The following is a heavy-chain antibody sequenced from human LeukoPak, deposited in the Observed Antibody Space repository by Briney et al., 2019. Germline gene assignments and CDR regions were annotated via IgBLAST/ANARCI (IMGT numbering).Heavy chain of an antibody. CDR2: INPNSGGT. D-gene: IGHD4-17*01. J-gene: IGHJ4*02. V-gene: IGHV1-2*02. CDR1: GYTFTGYY. Sequence: ASVKVSCKASGYTFTGYYIHWVRQAPGQGLERMGWINPNSGGTNYAQKFQGRVTMTRDTSIGTAYMELSRLRSDDTAVYYCARPTVTTGLHYWGQGTLVTVSS. CDR3: ARPTVTTGLHY.